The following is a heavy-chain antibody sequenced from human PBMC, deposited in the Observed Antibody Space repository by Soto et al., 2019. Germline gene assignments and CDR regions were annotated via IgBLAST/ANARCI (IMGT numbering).Heavy chain of an antibody. D-gene: IGHD6-19*01. CDR3: ARVFYSVAGTGGLDY. V-gene: IGHV3-48*02. CDR1: GFTFSSYS. J-gene: IGHJ4*02. CDR2: ISSSSSTI. Sequence: EVQLVESGGGLVQPGGSLRLSCAASGFTFSSYSMNWVRQAPGKGLEWVSYISSSSSTIYYADSVKGRFTISRDNAKNSLYLQMNSLRDEDTTVYYCARVFYSVAGTGGLDYWGQGTLGTVSS.